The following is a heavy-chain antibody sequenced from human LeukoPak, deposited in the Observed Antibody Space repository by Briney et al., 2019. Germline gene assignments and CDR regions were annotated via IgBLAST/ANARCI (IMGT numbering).Heavy chain of an antibody. D-gene: IGHD5-18*01. Sequence: SETLSLTCTVSGVSITTHYWSWIRQPPGKGLEWIGYVLDSERTKDNPSLKSRATLSADTSKNQFSLRLTSVTAADSAVYYCATLKRGSIYGYFDFWGQGVLVTVSS. V-gene: IGHV4-59*11. J-gene: IGHJ4*02. CDR3: ATLKRGSIYGYFDF. CDR2: VLDSERT. CDR1: GVSITTHY.